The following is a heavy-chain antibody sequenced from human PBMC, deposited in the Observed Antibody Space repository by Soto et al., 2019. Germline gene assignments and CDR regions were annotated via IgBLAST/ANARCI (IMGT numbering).Heavy chain of an antibody. V-gene: IGHV3-23*01. CDR2: ISDRGDSR. CDR1: GFNFRSYA. Sequence: PGGSLRLSWAASGFNFRSYAMSWVRQAPGKGLEWVSSISDRGDSRYYADSVKGRFTISRDNSKDTLYLQMNSLRAEDTAVYYCAKETLFGVGQGYHGMVIWGQGTRVXV. J-gene: IGHJ6*02. CDR3: AKETLFGVGQGYHGMVI. D-gene: IGHD3-3*01.